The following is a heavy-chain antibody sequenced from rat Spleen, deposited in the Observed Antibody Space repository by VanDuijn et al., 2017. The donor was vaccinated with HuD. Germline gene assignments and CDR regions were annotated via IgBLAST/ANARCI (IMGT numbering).Heavy chain of an antibody. D-gene: IGHD4-3*01. J-gene: IGHJ4*01. CDR3: ATENSGYGVMDA. Sequence: LKSRLSISRDTSKSQVYLKMNSLQTEDTATYYCATENSGYGVMDAWGQGASVTVSS. V-gene: IGHV2-30*01.